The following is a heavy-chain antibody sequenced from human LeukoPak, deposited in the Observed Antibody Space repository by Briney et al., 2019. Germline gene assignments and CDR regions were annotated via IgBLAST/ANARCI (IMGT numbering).Heavy chain of an antibody. CDR1: GFTFSNYA. CDR2: ISGSGGNT. Sequence: GGSLRLSCAASGFTFSNYAMSWVRQAPGKGLEWVSAISGSGGNTYYADSVKGRFTISRDNSKNTLYLQMNSLRAEDTAVYYCAKDRADNGDRLRFDPWGQGTLVTVSS. V-gene: IGHV3-23*01. J-gene: IGHJ5*02. CDR3: AKDRADNGDRLRFDP. D-gene: IGHD4-17*01.